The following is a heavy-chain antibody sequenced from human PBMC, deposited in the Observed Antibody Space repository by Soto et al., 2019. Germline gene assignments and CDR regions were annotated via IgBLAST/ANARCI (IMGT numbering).Heavy chain of an antibody. CDR3: ARDGDSGYDGYYFEY. J-gene: IGHJ4*02. CDR2: ISSSSSYI. D-gene: IGHD5-12*01. CDR1: GFTFSSYS. Sequence: EVQLVESGGGLVKPGGSLRLSCAASGFTFSSYSMNWFRQAPGKGLEWVSSISSSSSYIYYADSVKGRFTISRDNAKNSLYLQMNSVRAEETAVYYCARDGDSGYDGYYFEYWGQGTLVTVSS. V-gene: IGHV3-21*01.